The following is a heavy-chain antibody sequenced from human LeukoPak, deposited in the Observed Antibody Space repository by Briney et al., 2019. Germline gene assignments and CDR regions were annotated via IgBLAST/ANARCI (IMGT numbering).Heavy chain of an antibody. CDR2: ISSSGSTI. J-gene: IGHJ4*02. CDR1: GFTFSDYY. V-gene: IGHV3-11*04. Sequence: PGGSLRLSCAASGFTFSDYYMSWIRQAPGKGLEWVSYISSSGSTIYYADSVKGRFTISRDNAKNSLYLQMNSLRAEDTAVYYCARGNLAYCGGDCYSVNDYWGQGTLVTVSS. D-gene: IGHD2-21*02. CDR3: ARGNLAYCGGDCYSVNDY.